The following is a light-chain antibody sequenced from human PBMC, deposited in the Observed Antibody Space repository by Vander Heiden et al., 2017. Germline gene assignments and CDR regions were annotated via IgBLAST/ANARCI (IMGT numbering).Light chain of an antibody. CDR3: QQDDSTPRT. J-gene: IGKJ1*01. Sequence: DIVMTQSPDSLAVSLGERATINCKSSQNVLYSSNNKNYLAWYQQKPGQPPKLLIYWASTRESGVPDRFSGSGSGTDFTLTISSLQAEDVAVYYCQQDDSTPRTLGQGTKVEIK. CDR1: QNVLYSSNNKNY. V-gene: IGKV4-1*01. CDR2: WAS.